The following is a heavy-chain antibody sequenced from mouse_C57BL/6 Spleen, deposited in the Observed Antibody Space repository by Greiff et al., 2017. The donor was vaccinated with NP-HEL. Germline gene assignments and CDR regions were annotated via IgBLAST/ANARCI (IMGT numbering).Heavy chain of an antibody. CDR2: INPSSGYT. J-gene: IGHJ2*01. CDR3: ARDYSNPGGFDY. D-gene: IGHD2-5*01. CDR1: GYTFTSYW. Sequence: QVQLQQSGAELAKPGASVKLSCKASGYTFTSYWMHWVNQRPGQGLEWIGYINPSSGYTKYNQKFKDKATLTADKSSSTAYMQLSSLTYEDSAVDYCARDYSNPGGFDYWGQGTTLTVSS. V-gene: IGHV1-7*01.